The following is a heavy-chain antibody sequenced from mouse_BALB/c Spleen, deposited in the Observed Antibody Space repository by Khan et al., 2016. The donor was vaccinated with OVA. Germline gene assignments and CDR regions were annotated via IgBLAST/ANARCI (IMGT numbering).Heavy chain of an antibody. J-gene: IGHJ3*01. V-gene: IGHV1-5*01. CDR3: TRWGYWFAY. CDR1: GYIFTSYW. CDR2: IYPGNSDT. Sequence: VQLKQSGTVLARPGASVKMSCKASGYIFTSYWMHWVKQRPGQGLEWIGAIYPGNSDTNYNQKFKGKVKLTAVTSTRIAYMEPSSLTNEDSAVYYCTRWGYWFAYSSQGTLVTVSP. D-gene: IGHD3-1*01.